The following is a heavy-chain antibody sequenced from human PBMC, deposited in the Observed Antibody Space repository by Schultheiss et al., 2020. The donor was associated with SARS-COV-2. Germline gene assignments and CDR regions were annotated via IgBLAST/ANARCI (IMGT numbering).Heavy chain of an antibody. J-gene: IGHJ4*02. CDR3: AKDLSYCSSTSCYNY. CDR1: GFTFSSSA. CDR2: ISGSGGIT. D-gene: IGHD2-2*02. Sequence: GGSLRLSCAASGFTFSSSAINWVRQAPGKGLEWVSAISGSGGITYSADSVKGRFTISRDNSKNTLYLQMNSLRAEDTAVYYCAKDLSYCSSTSCYNYWGQGTLVTVSS. V-gene: IGHV3-23*01.